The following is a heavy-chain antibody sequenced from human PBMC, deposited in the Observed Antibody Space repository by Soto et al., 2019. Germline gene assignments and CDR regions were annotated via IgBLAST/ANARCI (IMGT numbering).Heavy chain of an antibody. CDR2: IYYSGST. Sequence: QVQLQESDAGLVKASQTLSLTCTVSGGSVSSGAYYWTWIRQRPGKGLEWIGYIYYSGSTYYSPSLKSRLSISLATTKNHVPLRLSSVTAADTAMYYCARARLRAVYAFDIWGQGTMVTVSS. CDR1: GGSVSSGAYY. CDR3: ARARLRAVYAFDI. D-gene: IGHD5-12*01. V-gene: IGHV4-31*03. J-gene: IGHJ3*02.